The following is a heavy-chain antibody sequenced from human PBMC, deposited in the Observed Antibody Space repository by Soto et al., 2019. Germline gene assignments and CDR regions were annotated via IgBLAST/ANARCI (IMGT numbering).Heavy chain of an antibody. CDR1: GVRDSFW. Sequence: GGSLRLSCEVYGVRDSFWMSWVRQAPGKGLEWVANIKEDGSEKFYVESVKGRFTISRDNAKNSVYLQMNSLRAEDTAVYYCAKERATTTAFDYWGQGALVTVSS. D-gene: IGHD4-17*01. V-gene: IGHV3-7*03. J-gene: IGHJ4*02. CDR3: AKERATTTAFDY. CDR2: IKEDGSEK.